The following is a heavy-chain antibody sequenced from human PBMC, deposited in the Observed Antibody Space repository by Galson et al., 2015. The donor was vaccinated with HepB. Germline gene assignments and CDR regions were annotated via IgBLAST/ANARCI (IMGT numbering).Heavy chain of an antibody. CDR3: ARSYGSGSSLDY. CDR2: IWYDGSNK. J-gene: IGHJ4*02. Sequence: SLRLSCAASGFTFSSYGMHWVRQAPGKGLEWVAVIWYDGSNKYYADSVKGRFTISRDNSKNTLYLQMNSLRAEDTAVYYCARSYGSGSSLDYWGQGTLVTVSS. D-gene: IGHD3-10*01. CDR1: GFTFSSYG. V-gene: IGHV3-33*01.